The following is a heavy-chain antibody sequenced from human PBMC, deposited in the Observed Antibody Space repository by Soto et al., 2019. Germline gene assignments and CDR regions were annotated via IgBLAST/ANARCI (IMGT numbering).Heavy chain of an antibody. Sequence: QVQLQQWGAGLLKPWGPLSLTSAVPGGPFSVSFWTWFRQPPGKGLEWIGEIDQTGRTNYNPSLKSRVIMSVDTSKNQFSLNLSSVTAADTAMYYCARGVGSGRDYGLDVWGQGTTVTVS. CDR1: GGPFSVSF. J-gene: IGHJ6*02. CDR2: IDQTGRT. CDR3: ARGVGSGRDYGLDV. D-gene: IGHD3-10*01. V-gene: IGHV4-34*01.